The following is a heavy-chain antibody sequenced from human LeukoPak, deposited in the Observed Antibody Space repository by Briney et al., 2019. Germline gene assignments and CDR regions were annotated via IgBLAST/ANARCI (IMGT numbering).Heavy chain of an antibody. CDR3: AGLGSSWAFRFDP. V-gene: IGHV4-39*07. CDR2: IYYSGST. J-gene: IGHJ5*02. D-gene: IGHD2-2*01. CDR1: GGSISSSSYY. Sequence: SETLSLTCTVSGGSISSSSYYWGWIRQPPGKGLEWIGSIYYSGSTYYNPSLKSRVTISVDRSKNQFSLKLSSVTAADTAVYYCAGLGSSWAFRFDPWGQGTLVTVSS.